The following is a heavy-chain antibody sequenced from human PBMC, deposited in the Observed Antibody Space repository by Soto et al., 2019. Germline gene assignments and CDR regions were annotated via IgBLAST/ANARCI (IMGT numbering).Heavy chain of an antibody. Sequence: SETLSLTCSVSGGSINSYYRSWIRHSPGKGLEWIGQIYYTGSTNYNPSLKSRVTISVDRSKNQFSLGLSSVTAADTAVYYCARAKTTLYNWFDLWGQGTLVNVSS. V-gene: IGHV4-59*08. J-gene: IGHJ5*02. CDR2: IYYTGST. CDR1: GGSINSYY. CDR3: ARAKTTLYNWFDL. D-gene: IGHD1-7*01.